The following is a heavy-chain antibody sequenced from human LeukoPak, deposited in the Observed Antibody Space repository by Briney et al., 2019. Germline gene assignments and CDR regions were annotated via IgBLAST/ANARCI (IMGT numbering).Heavy chain of an antibody. J-gene: IGHJ6*02. Sequence: HTGGSLRLSCVASGFTFSSYSMNWVRQAPGKGLDWISGINSDSSAIYYADSVKGRFTISRDNAKNSLYLQMNSLRAEDTAVYYCVRESWGTTRIYYYYYGTDVWGQGTTVTVSS. CDR2: INSDSSAI. CDR3: VRESWGTTRIYYYYYGTDV. CDR1: GFTFSSYS. V-gene: IGHV3-48*01. D-gene: IGHD1-7*01.